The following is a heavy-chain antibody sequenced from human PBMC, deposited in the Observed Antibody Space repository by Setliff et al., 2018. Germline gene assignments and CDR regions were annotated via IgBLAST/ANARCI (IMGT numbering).Heavy chain of an antibody. J-gene: IGHJ3*01. CDR1: GYTFTTYA. CDR2: ISVYNGNT. D-gene: IGHD1-26*01. CDR3: VREYSGGGLT. Sequence: ASVKVSCKTSGYTFTTYAISWMRQAPGQGLEWMGRISVYNGNTNYGQKYQGRVAMTTDTSTNTVYMELRSLRSDDTAVYFCVREYSGGGLTWGQGTMVTVSS. V-gene: IGHV1-18*01.